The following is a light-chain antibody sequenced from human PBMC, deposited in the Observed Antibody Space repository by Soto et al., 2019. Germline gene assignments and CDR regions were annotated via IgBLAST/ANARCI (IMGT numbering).Light chain of an antibody. CDR3: SSFTSKSTLI. CDR2: EVR. J-gene: IGLJ2*01. Sequence: QSALTQPACVSGSPGQSITISCAGTMRDVGAYNLVSWYQQHPGRVPQLIIYEVRNRPSGISFRFSGSKSGNTASLTISGLQAEDEADYYCSSFTSKSTLIFGGGTQLTVL. CDR1: MRDVGAYNL. V-gene: IGLV2-14*01.